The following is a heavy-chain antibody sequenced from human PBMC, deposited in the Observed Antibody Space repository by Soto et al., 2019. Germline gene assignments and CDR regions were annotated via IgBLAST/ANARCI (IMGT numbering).Heavy chain of an antibody. CDR2: ISYDGSNK. Sequence: GGSLRLSCAASGFTFSSYGMHWVRQAPGKGLEWVAVISYDGSNKYYADSVKGRFTISRDNSKNTLNLQMNSLGAEDTAMYYCARDPSIAAAGNFEYWGQGNLVTVSS. CDR3: ARDPSIAAAGNFEY. V-gene: IGHV3-30*03. D-gene: IGHD6-13*01. J-gene: IGHJ4*02. CDR1: GFTFSSYG.